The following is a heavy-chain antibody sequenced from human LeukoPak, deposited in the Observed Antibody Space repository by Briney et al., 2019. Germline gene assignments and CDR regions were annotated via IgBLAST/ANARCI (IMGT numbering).Heavy chain of an antibody. CDR1: GFTFSGSA. D-gene: IGHD6-19*01. Sequence: GGSLRLSCAASGFTFSGSAMNWVRQASGKGLGWVGRIRSKANSYATSYAASVKGRFTISRDNSKNTLYLQMNSLRAEDTAVYYCAKVWEQWDSSDYWGQGTLVTVSS. J-gene: IGHJ4*02. CDR2: IRSKANSYAT. V-gene: IGHV3-73*01. CDR3: AKVWEQWDSSDY.